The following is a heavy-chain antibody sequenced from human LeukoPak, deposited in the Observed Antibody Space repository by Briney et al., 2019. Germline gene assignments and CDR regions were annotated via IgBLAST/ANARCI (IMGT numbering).Heavy chain of an antibody. V-gene: IGHV3-43*02. CDR2: ISGDGGST. CDR3: AKALRGSRWGYDY. D-gene: IGHD4-23*01. CDR1: GFTFDDYA. Sequence: SGRSLRLSCAASGFTFDDYAMNWVRQTPGKGLEWDSLISGDGGSTYYADSVKGRFTISRDNSKNSLYLQMNSLRTEDTALYYCAKALRGSRWGYDYWGQGTLVTVSS. J-gene: IGHJ4*02.